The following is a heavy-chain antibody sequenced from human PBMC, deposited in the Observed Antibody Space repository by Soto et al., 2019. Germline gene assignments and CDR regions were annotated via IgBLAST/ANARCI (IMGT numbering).Heavy chain of an antibody. J-gene: IGHJ4*02. V-gene: IGHV4-4*02. CDR1: GGSISSSNW. Sequence: PSETLSLTCAVSGGSISSSNWWTWVRQPPGKGLEWIGEIYHSGNTNYNPSLKSRVTISVDKSKNQFSLNLSSVTAADTAVYYCARSGAAPGAGMAWGQGALVTVSS. D-gene: IGHD6-13*01. CDR2: IYHSGNT. CDR3: ARSGAAPGAGMA.